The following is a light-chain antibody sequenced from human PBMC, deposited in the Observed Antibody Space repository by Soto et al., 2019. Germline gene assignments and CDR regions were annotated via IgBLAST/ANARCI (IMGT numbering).Light chain of an antibody. CDR3: QQYNTCSPE. J-gene: IGKJ1*01. CDR1: QSMSDW. V-gene: IGKV1-5*03. Sequence: DIQLTQSPSTLSASVGDRVTITCRASQSMSDWLAWYQQKPGKAPKLLIYKASSLESGVPSRFSGSGSGTEFTLTISSLRPDDFATYDCQQYNTCSPEFGQGTKVEIK. CDR2: KAS.